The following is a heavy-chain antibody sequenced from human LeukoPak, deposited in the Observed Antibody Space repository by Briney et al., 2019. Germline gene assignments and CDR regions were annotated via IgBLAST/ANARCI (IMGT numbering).Heavy chain of an antibody. CDR3: AKTPRPRDFWSGYYSGFDY. Sequence: GGSLRLSCAASGFTFSTYAMSWVRQAPGKGLEWVSAISGSGVTTHYADSVKGRFTISRDNSKNTLYLQMNSLRDDDTAVYYCAKTPRPRDFWSGYYSGFDYWGPGTLVTVSS. V-gene: IGHV3-23*01. CDR2: ISGSGVTT. J-gene: IGHJ4*02. D-gene: IGHD3-3*01. CDR1: GFTFSTYA.